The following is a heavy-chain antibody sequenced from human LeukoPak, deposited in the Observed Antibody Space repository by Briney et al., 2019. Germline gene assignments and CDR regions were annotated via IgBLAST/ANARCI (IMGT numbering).Heavy chain of an antibody. Sequence: PSQTLSLTCTVSGGSISSGNYYWSWIRQPAGKGLEWIGRIYTSGSANYNPSLTSRVTISVDTSKNQFSLKLSSVTAADTAVYYCARGRYFDWYDAFDIWGQGTMVTVSS. D-gene: IGHD3-9*01. CDR3: ARGRYFDWYDAFDI. CDR1: GGSISSGNYY. V-gene: IGHV4-61*02. CDR2: IYTSGSA. J-gene: IGHJ3*02.